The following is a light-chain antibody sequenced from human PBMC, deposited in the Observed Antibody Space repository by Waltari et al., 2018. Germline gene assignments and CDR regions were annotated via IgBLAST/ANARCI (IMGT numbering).Light chain of an antibody. CDR3: MQALQTPLT. CDR2: LGS. CDR1: QSLLYSNGYNY. J-gene: IGKJ4*01. V-gene: IGKV2-28*01. Sequence: EIVLTQSPLSLPVTPGEPASISCRSSQSLLYSNGYNYLGWYLQKPGQSPQLLLYLGSNRASGVPDRFSGSGSGTEFTLKITRVEAEDVGVYDCMQALQTPLTFGGGTKVEIK.